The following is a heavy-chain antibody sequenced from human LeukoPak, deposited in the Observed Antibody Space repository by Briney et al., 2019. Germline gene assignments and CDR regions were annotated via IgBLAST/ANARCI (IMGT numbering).Heavy chain of an antibody. D-gene: IGHD2-2*01. J-gene: IGHJ5*02. CDR1: GGSISSYC. Sequence: SETLSLTCTVSGGSISSYCWNWIRQPPGKGLEWIGYIYYSGSTNYNPSLKSRVTISVDTSKNQFSLKLSSVTAADTAVYYCARDLSTLGEVPGAIQNWFDPWGQGTLVTVSS. V-gene: IGHV4-59*12. CDR2: IYYSGST. CDR3: ARDLSTLGEVPGAIQNWFDP.